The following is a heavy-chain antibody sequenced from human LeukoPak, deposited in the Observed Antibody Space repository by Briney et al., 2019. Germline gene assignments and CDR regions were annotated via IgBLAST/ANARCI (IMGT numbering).Heavy chain of an antibody. CDR1: GGSFSGYY. Sequence: PPETLSLTCAVYGGSFSGYYWSWIRQPPGKGLEWIGEINHSGSTNYNPSLKSRVTISVDTSKNQFSLKLSSVTAADTAVYYCGSGYDSPPYYFDYWGQGTLVTVSS. V-gene: IGHV4-34*01. J-gene: IGHJ4*02. D-gene: IGHD5-12*01. CDR3: GSGYDSPPYYFDY. CDR2: INHSGST.